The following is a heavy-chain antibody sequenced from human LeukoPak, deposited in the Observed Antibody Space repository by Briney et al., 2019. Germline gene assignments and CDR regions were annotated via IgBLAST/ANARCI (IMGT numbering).Heavy chain of an antibody. D-gene: IGHD3-22*01. CDR2: FDPEDGET. Sequence: ASVKVSCKVSGYTLTELSMHWVRQAPGKGLEWMGGFDPEDGETIYAQKFQGRVTMTEDTSTDTAYMELSRLRSEDTAVYYWASFYYDSSGDFWGQGTLVTVSS. J-gene: IGHJ4*02. V-gene: IGHV1-24*01. CDR1: GYTLTELS. CDR3: ASFYYDSSGDF.